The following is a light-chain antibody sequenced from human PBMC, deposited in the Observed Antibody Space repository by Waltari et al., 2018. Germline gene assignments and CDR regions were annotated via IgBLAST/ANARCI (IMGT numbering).Light chain of an antibody. J-gene: IGKJ4*01. V-gene: IGKV1-5*03. CDR3: QEYNSYPVT. Sequence: DIQMTQSPSTLSASVGDRVTITCRASQSGNNNLAWYQQKPGKAPTVLIHKASRLESGVPSRFSGSGSGTEFTLTISSLQPDDFATYYCQEYNSYPVTFGGGTKVEIK. CDR1: QSGNNN. CDR2: KAS.